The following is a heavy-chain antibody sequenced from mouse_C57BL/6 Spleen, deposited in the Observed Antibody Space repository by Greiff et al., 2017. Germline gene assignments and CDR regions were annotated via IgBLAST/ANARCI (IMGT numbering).Heavy chain of an antibody. CDR2: IDPSDSYT. Sequence: VQLQQPGAELVRPGTSVKLSCKASGYTFTSYWMHWVKQRPGQGLEWIGVIDPSDSYTNYNQKFKGKATLTVDTSSSTAYMQLSSLTSEDSAVYYCARGGVYDYDGIDYWGQGTTLTVSS. J-gene: IGHJ2*01. CDR1: GYTFTSYW. CDR3: ARGGVYDYDGIDY. D-gene: IGHD2-4*01. V-gene: IGHV1-59*01.